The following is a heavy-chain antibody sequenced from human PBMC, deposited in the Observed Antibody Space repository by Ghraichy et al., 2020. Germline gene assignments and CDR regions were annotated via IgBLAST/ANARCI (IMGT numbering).Heavy chain of an antibody. Sequence: GESLNISCAASGFTFSDYYMSWIRQAPGKGLEWVSYISSSGSTIYYADSVKGRFTISRDNAKNSLYLQMNSLRAEDTAVYYCARSLFELFDYWGQGTLVTVSS. J-gene: IGHJ4*02. CDR1: GFTFSDYY. D-gene: IGHD3-10*02. CDR2: ISSSGSTI. CDR3: ARSLFELFDY. V-gene: IGHV3-11*01.